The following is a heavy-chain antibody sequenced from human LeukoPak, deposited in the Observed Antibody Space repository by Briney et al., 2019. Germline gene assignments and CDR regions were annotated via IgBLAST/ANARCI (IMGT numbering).Heavy chain of an antibody. D-gene: IGHD5-24*01. CDR1: GFTFSSYW. V-gene: IGHV3-7*04. J-gene: IGHJ4*02. CDR2: IKQDGSEK. CDR3: TRVGYIDEGIDY. Sequence: GGSLRLSCAASGFTFSSYWMSWVRQAPGKGLEWVANIKQDGSEKYYVDSVRGRFTISRDNAKNSLYLQMNSLRAEDTAIYYCTRVGYIDEGIDYWGQGTLVTVSS.